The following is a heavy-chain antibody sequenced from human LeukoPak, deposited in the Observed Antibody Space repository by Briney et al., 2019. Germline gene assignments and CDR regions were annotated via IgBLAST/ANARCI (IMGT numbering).Heavy chain of an antibody. Sequence: SETLSLTCTVSGGSISSYYWSWIRQPAGKGQEWIGRIYTSGSTNYNPSLKSRVTMSVDTSKNQFSLKLSSVTAADTAVYYCARGGHYYDSSGYARWYFDLWGRGTLVTVSS. D-gene: IGHD3-22*01. J-gene: IGHJ2*01. V-gene: IGHV4-4*07. CDR1: GGSISSYY. CDR3: ARGGHYYDSSGYARWYFDL. CDR2: IYTSGST.